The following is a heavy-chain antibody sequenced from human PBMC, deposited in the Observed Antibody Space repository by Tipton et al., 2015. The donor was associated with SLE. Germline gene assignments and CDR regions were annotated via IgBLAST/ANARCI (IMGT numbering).Heavy chain of an antibody. V-gene: IGHV4-39*01. D-gene: IGHD6-13*01. CDR1: GGSISSYY. Sequence: LRLSCTVSGGSISSYYWGWIRQPPGKGLEWIGSIYYSGSTYYNPSLKSRVTISVDTSKNQFSLKLSSVTAADTAVYYCARRKGPYSSSWYHWGQGTLVTVSS. J-gene: IGHJ5*02. CDR3: ARRKGPYSSSWYH. CDR2: IYYSGST.